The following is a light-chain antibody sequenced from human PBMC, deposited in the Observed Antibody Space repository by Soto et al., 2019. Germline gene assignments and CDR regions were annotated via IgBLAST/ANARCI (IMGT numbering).Light chain of an antibody. Sequence: EIVLTQSPGTLSLSPGERATLSCRASQSVSSSYLAWYQQKPGQAPRLLICGASSRATGLPDRFSGSGSGTNFTLNIRRLKPQDFAVYYCQQYGSSPQTFGQGTKVEIK. V-gene: IGKV3-20*01. J-gene: IGKJ1*01. CDR2: GAS. CDR3: QQYGSSPQT. CDR1: QSVSSSY.